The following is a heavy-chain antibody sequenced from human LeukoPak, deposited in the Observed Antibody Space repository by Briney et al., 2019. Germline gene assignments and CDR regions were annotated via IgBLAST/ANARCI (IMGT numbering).Heavy chain of an antibody. D-gene: IGHD4-17*01. CDR2: LYSDGDT. CDR1: GLTVTNNY. V-gene: IGHV3-66*01. CDR3: TYGDYPLTY. Sequence: GGSLRLSCAASGLTVTNNYWHWVRQPPGKGPEWISILYSDGDTEYADSVKGRFTFSRDGSRNTLYLQMNGLRAEDTAVYYCTYGDYPLTYWGQGTLVSVSS. J-gene: IGHJ4*02.